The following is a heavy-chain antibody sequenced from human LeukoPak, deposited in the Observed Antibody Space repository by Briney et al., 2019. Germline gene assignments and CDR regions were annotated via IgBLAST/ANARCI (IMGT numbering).Heavy chain of an antibody. V-gene: IGHV4-4*07. D-gene: IGHD1-26*01. CDR1: GGSISSYY. CDR3: ARGGWELLLGYFDY. CDR2: IYTSGST. J-gene: IGHJ4*02. Sequence: SETLSLTCTVSGGSISSYYWSWIRQPAGKGLEWIGRIYTSGSTNYIPSLKSRVTMSVDTSKNQFSLKLSSVTAADTAVYYCARGGWELLLGYFDYWGQGTLVTVSS.